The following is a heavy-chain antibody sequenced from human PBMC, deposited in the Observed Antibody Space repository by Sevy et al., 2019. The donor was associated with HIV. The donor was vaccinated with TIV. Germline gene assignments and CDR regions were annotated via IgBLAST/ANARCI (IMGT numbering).Heavy chain of an antibody. J-gene: IGHJ4*02. CDR3: ARAFTGGYQQPFDY. CDR1: GFTFSSHA. V-gene: IGHV3-23*01. D-gene: IGHD1-26*01. CDR2: ISDSGTTT. Sequence: GDSLKISCAASGFTFSSHAMSWVRQAPGKGLEWVSAISDSGTTTYYEDSVKGRFTISRDNSKNTLYLQIDGLRAEDTAIYYCARAFTGGYQQPFDYWGQGTLVTVSS.